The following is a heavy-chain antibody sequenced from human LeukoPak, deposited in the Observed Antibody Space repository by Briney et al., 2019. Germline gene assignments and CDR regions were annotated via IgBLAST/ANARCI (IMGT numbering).Heavy chain of an antibody. D-gene: IGHD3-10*01. J-gene: IGHJ5*02. CDR3: ARVGGSGTRGWFDP. CDR1: DGSISSYY. V-gene: IGHV4-59*12. CDR2: MYYSGTT. Sequence: SETLSLTCTVSDGSISSYYWSWIRQPPGKGPEWIAYMYYSGTTNYNPSLRSRVTISVDTSKNQFSLNLTSVTAADTAFYYCARVGGSGTRGWFDPWGQGTLVTVSS.